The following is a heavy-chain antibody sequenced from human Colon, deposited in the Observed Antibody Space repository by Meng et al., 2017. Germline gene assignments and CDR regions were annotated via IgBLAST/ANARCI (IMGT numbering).Heavy chain of an antibody. CDR2: ISSSSTYI. Sequence: GESLKISCAASGISFSTYSMHWVRQAPGKGLEWVASISSSSTYIYYDDSVKGRFIISRDNAKKSLYLQLSSLRAEDTAVYYCARDSSAGRDYYYGMDVWGQGTTVTVSS. V-gene: IGHV3-21*01. CDR1: GISFSTYS. D-gene: IGHD6-6*01. J-gene: IGHJ6*02. CDR3: ARDSSAGRDYYYGMDV.